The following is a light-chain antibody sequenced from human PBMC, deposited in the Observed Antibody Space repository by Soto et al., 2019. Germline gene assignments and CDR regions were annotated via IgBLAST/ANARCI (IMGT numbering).Light chain of an antibody. CDR3: QHTRT. CDR2: EAS. J-gene: IGKJ1*01. Sequence: DFQMTQSPSTLSASVGDRVTITCRASQNINNWVAWYQQKPGKAPKFLIYEASTLQRGVPSRFSGSGFGTEFSLTISSLQPDDFGSYYCQHTRTFGQGTKVEIK. CDR1: QNINNW. V-gene: IGKV1-5*01.